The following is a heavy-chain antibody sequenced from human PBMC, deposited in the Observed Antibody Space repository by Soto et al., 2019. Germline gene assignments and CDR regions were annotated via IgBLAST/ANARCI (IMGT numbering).Heavy chain of an antibody. CDR3: ARRYGYSFDY. J-gene: IGHJ4*02. V-gene: IGHV4-59*08. CDR2: IYYSGST. D-gene: IGHD1-1*01. Sequence: PSGNPSPTRTVSGGPLRNFYWSWIRQPPGKGLEWIGYIYYSGSTNYNPSLKSRVTISVDTSKNQFSLKLSSVTAADTALYYCARRYGYSFDYWGQGTLVTVSS. CDR1: GGPLRNFY.